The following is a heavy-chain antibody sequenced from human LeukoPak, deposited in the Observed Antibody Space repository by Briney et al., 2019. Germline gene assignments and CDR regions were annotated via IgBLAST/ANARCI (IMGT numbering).Heavy chain of an antibody. CDR1: GGAFSSYA. V-gene: IGHV1-69*06. Sequence: SVNVSCKASGGAFSSYAISWVRQAPGQGLEWMGGIIPIFGTANYAQKFQGRVTITADKSTSTAYMELSSLRSEDTAVYYCARGGVIYGSGSSPIDYWGQGTLVTVSS. CDR3: ARGGVIYGSGSSPIDY. CDR2: IIPIFGTA. J-gene: IGHJ4*02. D-gene: IGHD3-10*01.